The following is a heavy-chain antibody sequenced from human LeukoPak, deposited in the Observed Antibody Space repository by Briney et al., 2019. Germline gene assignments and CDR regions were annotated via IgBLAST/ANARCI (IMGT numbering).Heavy chain of an antibody. V-gene: IGHV1-24*01. CDR2: FDPEDGET. Sequence: GASVKVSCKVSGYALTELSMHWVRQAPGKGLEWMGGFDPEDGETIYAQKFQGRVTMTEDTSTDTAYMELSSLRSEDTAVYYCATAVTMVRGVIITNPSDYYGMDVWGQGTTVTVSS. CDR1: GYALTELS. CDR3: ATAVTMVRGVIITNPSDYYGMDV. D-gene: IGHD3-10*01. J-gene: IGHJ6*02.